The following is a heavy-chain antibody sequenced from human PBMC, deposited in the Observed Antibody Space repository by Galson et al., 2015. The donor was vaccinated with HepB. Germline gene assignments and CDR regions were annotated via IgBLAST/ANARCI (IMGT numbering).Heavy chain of an antibody. CDR1: GFSFSTYG. V-gene: IGHV3-30*18. D-gene: IGHD6-19*01. J-gene: IGHJ6*02. Sequence: SLRLSCAASGFSFSTYGVHWVRQAPGKGLEWVAVISYDGSNKYYEDSVKGRFTISRDDSKDMLYLQMNSLRTEDTAVYYCAKDREALRGGWTTLFYAMDVWGQGTTVTVSS. CDR2: ISYDGSNK. CDR3: AKDREALRGGWTTLFYAMDV.